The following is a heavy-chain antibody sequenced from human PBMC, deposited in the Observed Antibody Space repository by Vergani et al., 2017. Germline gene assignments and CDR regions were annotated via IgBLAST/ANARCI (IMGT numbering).Heavy chain of an antibody. CDR2: ISNDGGNK. J-gene: IGHJ2*01. V-gene: IGHV3-30*03. CDR3: VRLPRGPWNFDL. CDR1: GFRFSSYG. Sequence: QVQLVESGGGVVQPGRSLRLSCAASGFRFSSYGMNWVRQAPGKGLEWVAVISNDGGNKYYADSVKGRFTIYKDNTVDMLSLQMNSLRPDDTAVYYCVRLPRGPWNFDLWGRGTLITVSS.